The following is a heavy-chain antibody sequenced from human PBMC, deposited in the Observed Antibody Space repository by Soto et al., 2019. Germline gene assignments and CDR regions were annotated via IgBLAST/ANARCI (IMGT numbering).Heavy chain of an antibody. CDR3: ARWITRYYCSGGSCYDWFDP. J-gene: IGHJ5*02. Sequence: ASVKVSCKASGYTFTSYDINWVRQATGQGLEWMGWMNPNSGNTGYAQKFQGRVTMTRNTSISTAYMELSSLRSEDTAVYYCARWITRYYCSGGSCYDWFDPWGQGTLVTVSS. V-gene: IGHV1-8*01. CDR1: GYTFTSYD. D-gene: IGHD2-15*01. CDR2: MNPNSGNT.